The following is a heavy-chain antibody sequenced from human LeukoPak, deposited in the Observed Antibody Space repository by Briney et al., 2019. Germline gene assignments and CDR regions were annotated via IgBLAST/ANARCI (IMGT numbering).Heavy chain of an antibody. J-gene: IGHJ6*03. Sequence: GGSLRLSCAASGFTFSSYSMNWVRQAPGKGLEWVSSISSSSSSYIYYADSVKGRFTISRDNAKNSLYLQMNSLRAEDTAVYYCATKEEGIYYYYYMDVWGKGTTVTVSS. V-gene: IGHV3-21*01. CDR3: ATKEEGIYYYYYMDV. D-gene: IGHD3-10*01. CDR1: GFTFSSYS. CDR2: ISSSSSSYI.